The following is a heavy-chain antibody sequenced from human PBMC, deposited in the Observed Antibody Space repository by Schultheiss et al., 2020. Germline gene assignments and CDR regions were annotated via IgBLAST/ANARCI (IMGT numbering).Heavy chain of an antibody. V-gene: IGHV1-2*02. CDR3: ARDRFASNDILTGYYERDAFDI. D-gene: IGHD3-9*01. Sequence: ASVKVSCKASGYTFTGYYMHWVRQAPGQGLEWMVGSYSGNGNTGYAQKFQGRVTMTRDTSTSTAYMELRSLRSDDTAVYYCARDRFASNDILTGYYERDAFDIWGQGTMVTVSS. CDR1: GYTFTGYY. CDR2: SYSGNGNT. J-gene: IGHJ3*02.